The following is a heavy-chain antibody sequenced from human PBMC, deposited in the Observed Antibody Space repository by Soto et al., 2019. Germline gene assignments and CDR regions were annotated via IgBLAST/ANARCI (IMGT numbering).Heavy chain of an antibody. V-gene: IGHV1-2*02. CDR1: RDTFTGYY. J-gene: IGHJ3*02. CDR2: INPNSGGP. CDR3: ARDRIPDAFDI. Sequence: QVHLVQSGAEVKKPGASVKVSCKASRDTFTGYYMHWVRQAPGQGLEWMGWINPNSGGPNYAQKFQGRVTMTRDTSISTVYMELSRLRSDDTGVYYCARDRIPDAFDIWGQGTKVTVSS.